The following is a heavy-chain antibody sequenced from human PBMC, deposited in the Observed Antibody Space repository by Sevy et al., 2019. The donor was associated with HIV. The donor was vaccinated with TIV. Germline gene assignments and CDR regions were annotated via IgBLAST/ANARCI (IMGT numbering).Heavy chain of an antibody. CDR2: MNPNSGNT. J-gene: IGHJ6*03. Sequence: ASVNVSCKASGYTFTSYDINWVRQATGQGLEWMGWMNPNSGNTGYAQKFQGRVTITRNTSISTAYMELSSLRSEDTAVYYCARGLYGSGSYYRKRGESYYYYMDVWGKGTTVTVSS. CDR1: GYTFTSYD. D-gene: IGHD3-10*01. CDR3: ARGLYGSGSYYRKRGESYYYYMDV. V-gene: IGHV1-8*03.